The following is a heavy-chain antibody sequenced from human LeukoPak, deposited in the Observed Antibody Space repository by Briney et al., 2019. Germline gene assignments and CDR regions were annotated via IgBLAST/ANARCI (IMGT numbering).Heavy chain of an antibody. D-gene: IGHD3-22*01. CDR2: IYYSGST. CDR1: GGSINNYY. CDR3: ARDQYYYDSSGTITLDS. V-gene: IGHV4-59*12. Sequence: SETLSLTCTVSGGSINNYYWSWLRLPPGKGLEWIGCIYYSGSTNYNPSLKRRVTISVDTSKNQFSLKLSSVTAADTAVYYYARDQYYYDSSGTITLDSWGQGTLVTVSS. J-gene: IGHJ4*02.